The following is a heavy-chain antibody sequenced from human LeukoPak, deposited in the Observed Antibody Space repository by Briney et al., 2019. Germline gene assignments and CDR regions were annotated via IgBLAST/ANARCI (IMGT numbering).Heavy chain of an antibody. CDR2: IYSGGST. CDR1: GFTVSSNY. J-gene: IGHJ4*02. V-gene: IGHV3-66*02. D-gene: IGHD6-19*01. Sequence: GGSLRLSCAASGFTVSSNYMSWVRQAPGTGLEWVSVIYSGGSTYYADSVKGRFTISRDNSKNTLYLQMNSLRAEDTAVYYCAATLGIAVFDYWGQGTLVTVSS. CDR3: AATLGIAVFDY.